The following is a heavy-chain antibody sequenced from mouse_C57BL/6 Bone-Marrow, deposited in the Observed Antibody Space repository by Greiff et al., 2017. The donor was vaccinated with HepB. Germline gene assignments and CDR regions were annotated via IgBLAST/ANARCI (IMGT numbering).Heavy chain of an antibody. CDR2: IYPGDGDT. CDR3: AILTGTLYYAMDD. D-gene: IGHD4-1*01. V-gene: IGHV1-82*01. Sequence: VQLQQSGPELVKPGASVKISCKASGYAFSSSWMNWVKQRPGKGLEWIGRIYPGDGDTNYNGKFKGKATLTADKSSSTAYMQLSSLTSEDSAFYFCAILTGTLYYAMDDWGQGTSVTVSS. J-gene: IGHJ4*01. CDR1: GYAFSSSW.